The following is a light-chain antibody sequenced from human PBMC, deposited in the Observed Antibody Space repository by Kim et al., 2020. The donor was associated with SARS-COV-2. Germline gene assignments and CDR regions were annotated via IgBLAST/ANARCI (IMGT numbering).Light chain of an antibody. CDR3: QQYNTYPWT. V-gene: IGKV1-5*03. Sequence: ASVGDTVTITCRASQSINIWLAWYQQKPGKAPKLLIYKASSLESGVPSRFSGGGSATEFTLTISSLQPDDFSTYYCQQYNTYPWTFGQGTKVDIK. CDR1: QSINIW. CDR2: KAS. J-gene: IGKJ1*01.